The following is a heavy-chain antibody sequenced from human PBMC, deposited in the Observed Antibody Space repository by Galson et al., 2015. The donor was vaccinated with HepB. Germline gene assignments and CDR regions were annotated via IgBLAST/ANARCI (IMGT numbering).Heavy chain of an antibody. CDR2: IDQGGSEK. Sequence: SLRLSCAASGFGFFDYWMNWVRQAPGKGLQWVANIDQGGSEKYHVDSGQGRFTISRDNAKNSLYLQMNSLRAEDTAVYYCARAYCSGTNCYDRDSGYQGIAFDVWGRGTLVTVSS. V-gene: IGHV3-7*01. CDR1: GFGFFDYW. D-gene: IGHD2-2*01. CDR3: ARAYCSGTNCYDRDSGYQGIAFDV. J-gene: IGHJ3*01.